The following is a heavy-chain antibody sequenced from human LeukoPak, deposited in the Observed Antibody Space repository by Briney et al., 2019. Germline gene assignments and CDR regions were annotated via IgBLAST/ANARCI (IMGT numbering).Heavy chain of an antibody. V-gene: IGHV4-59*08. CDR3: GRQGRRGYSDYAYVGC. J-gene: IGHJ4*02. Sequence: PSETLSLTCTVSDGSITNYYWTWSRQPPGKGLEWIGYIYFTGTANYNPSLKSRVTMSVDTSKNQFSLKLNSVTAADTAVYYCGRQGRRGYSDYAYVGCWGQGTLVTVSS. CDR2: IYFTGTA. CDR1: DGSITNYY. D-gene: IGHD5-12*01.